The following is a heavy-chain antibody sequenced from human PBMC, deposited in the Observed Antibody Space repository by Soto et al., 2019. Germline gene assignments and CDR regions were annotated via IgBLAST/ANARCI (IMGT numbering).Heavy chain of an antibody. Sequence: GGSLRLSCAASEFTFSSYATSWVRQAPGKGLEWFSCISGSGGNTFYADSVKGRFAISRDNSKNILYLQMSSLRPDDTAVYYCARTPGYCGGGTCYFYFDYWGQGALVTSPQ. D-gene: IGHD2-15*01. V-gene: IGHV3-23*01. CDR2: ISGSGGNT. CDR1: EFTFSSYA. CDR3: ARTPGYCGGGTCYFYFDY. J-gene: IGHJ4*02.